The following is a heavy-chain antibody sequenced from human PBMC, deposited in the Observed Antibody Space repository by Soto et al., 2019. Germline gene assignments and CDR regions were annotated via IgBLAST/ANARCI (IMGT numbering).Heavy chain of an antibody. J-gene: IGHJ6*02. CDR1: GFTFDDYA. CDR2: ISWNSGSI. CDR3: AKDITMVRGVGAYYYYGMDV. Sequence: GGSLRLSCAASGFTFDDYAMHWVRQAPGKGLEWVSGISWNSGSIGYADSVKGRFTISRDNAKNSLYLQMNSLRAEDTALYYCAKDITMVRGVGAYYYYGMDVWGQGTTVTVSS. D-gene: IGHD3-10*01. V-gene: IGHV3-9*01.